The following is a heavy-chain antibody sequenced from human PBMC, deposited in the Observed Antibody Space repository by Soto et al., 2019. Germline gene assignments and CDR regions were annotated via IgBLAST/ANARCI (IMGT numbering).Heavy chain of an antibody. CDR3: ARVSALGKYYYHYYRAF. V-gene: IGHV4-59*01. Sequence: PSETLSLTCTVSGGSISSYYWSWIRQPPGKGLEWIGYIYYSGSTNYNPSLKSRVTISVDTSKNQFSLKLSSVTAADTAVYYCARVSALGKYYYHYYRAFWGRGTTDPVSS. J-gene: IGHJ6*03. CDR1: GGSISSYY. CDR2: IYYSGST.